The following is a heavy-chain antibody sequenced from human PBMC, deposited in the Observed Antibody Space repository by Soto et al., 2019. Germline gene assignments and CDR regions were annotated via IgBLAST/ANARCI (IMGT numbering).Heavy chain of an antibody. CDR3: ASLDYGAFDI. V-gene: IGHV3-7*01. CDR1: GFTFSSYW. D-gene: IGHD4-17*01. J-gene: IGHJ3*02. CDR2: INQDGSEK. Sequence: EVQLVESGGGLVQPGGSLRLSCAASGFTFSSYWMSWVRQAPGKGLEWVASINQDGSEKYFVDSVKGRFTISRDNANNSLYLQMNSLRAEDTAVYYCASLDYGAFDIWGQGTMVTVSS.